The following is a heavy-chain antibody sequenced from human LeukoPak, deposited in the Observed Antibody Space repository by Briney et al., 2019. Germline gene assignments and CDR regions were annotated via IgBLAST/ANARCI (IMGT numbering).Heavy chain of an antibody. J-gene: IGHJ6*03. Sequence: SETLSLICTVSGGSISSYYWNWIRQPPGKGLDWIGYVDHTGSTKFNPSLNGRVSISRDTSNNFFSLRLRSVTAADTAVYFCARGRVSSSTWYSTYYYFFYMDFWGKGTTVTVSS. CDR1: GGSISSYY. CDR3: ARGRVSSSTWYSTYYYFFYMDF. V-gene: IGHV4-59*01. D-gene: IGHD4-11*01. CDR2: VDHTGST.